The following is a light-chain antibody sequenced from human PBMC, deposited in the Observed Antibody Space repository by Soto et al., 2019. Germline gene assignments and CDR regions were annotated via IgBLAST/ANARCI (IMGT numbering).Light chain of an antibody. J-gene: IGKJ4*02. CDR3: QQYHTYPLR. CDR2: AAS. CDR1: QGIGSW. V-gene: IGKV1D-16*01. Sequence: DIPMTQSPSSLSASVGDRVSITCRASQGIGSWVAWYQQKPGKGPKSLIFAASSLESGVSSRFSASGSGTDFTLTIDSLHPEDSATYYCQQYHTYPLRCGGGTKVEIK.